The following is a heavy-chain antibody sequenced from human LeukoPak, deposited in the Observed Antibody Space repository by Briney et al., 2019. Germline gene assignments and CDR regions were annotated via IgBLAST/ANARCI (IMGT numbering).Heavy chain of an antibody. CDR3: ARMPAYSSGWYSGEPYYYFDY. CDR1: GYTFTSNY. V-gene: IGHV1-46*01. J-gene: IGHJ4*02. D-gene: IGHD6-19*01. CDR2: ISPSGGST. Sequence: GASVKVSCKAFGYTFTSNYMHWVRQAPGQGPEWMGVISPSGGSTTYAQEFQGRVTLTRDMSTSTDYLELSSLRSEDTAVYYCARMPAYSSGWYSGEPYYYFDYWGQGTLVTVSS.